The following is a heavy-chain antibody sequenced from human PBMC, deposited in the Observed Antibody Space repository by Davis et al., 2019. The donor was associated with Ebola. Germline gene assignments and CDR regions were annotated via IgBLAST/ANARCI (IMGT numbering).Heavy chain of an antibody. V-gene: IGHV1-69*13. CDR1: GYSFSDYY. Sequence: SVKVSCKASGYSFSDYYMHWVQGVPGQGLEWMGGIIPIFGTANYAQKFQGRVTITADESTSTAYMELSSLRSEDTAVYYCARGRATMVQGVISGYYYYGMDVWGQGTTVTVSS. CDR3: ARGRATMVQGVISGYYYYGMDV. D-gene: IGHD3-10*01. CDR2: IIPIFGTA. J-gene: IGHJ6*02.